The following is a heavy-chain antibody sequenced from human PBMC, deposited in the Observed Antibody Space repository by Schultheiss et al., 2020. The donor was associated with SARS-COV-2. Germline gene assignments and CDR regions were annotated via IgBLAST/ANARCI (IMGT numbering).Heavy chain of an antibody. CDR2: IIPILAIA. Sequence: SVKVSCKASGGTFSSYAISWVRQAPGQGLEWMGRIIPILAIANYAQKFQGRVTITADKSTSTAYMELRSLRSDDTAVYYCARHRGEIPDSSGYYDPDNWFDPWGQGTLVTVSS. D-gene: IGHD3-22*01. J-gene: IGHJ5*02. V-gene: IGHV1-69*04. CDR1: GGTFSSYA. CDR3: ARHRGEIPDSSGYYDPDNWFDP.